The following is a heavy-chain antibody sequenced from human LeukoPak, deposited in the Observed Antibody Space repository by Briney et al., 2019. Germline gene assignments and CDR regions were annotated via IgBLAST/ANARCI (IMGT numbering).Heavy chain of an antibody. CDR2: ISSEGKTT. V-gene: IGHV3-64D*06. Sequence: GGSLRLSCSDSGFIFSPYAMHWVRQAPGKGLEYVSSISSEGKTTYYADSVKGRFTISRDNSKNTLYLQMSSLRPEDTAVYYCVKDRWVDHWGQGTLVTVSS. D-gene: IGHD6-13*01. CDR3: VKDRWVDH. J-gene: IGHJ4*02. CDR1: GFIFSPYA.